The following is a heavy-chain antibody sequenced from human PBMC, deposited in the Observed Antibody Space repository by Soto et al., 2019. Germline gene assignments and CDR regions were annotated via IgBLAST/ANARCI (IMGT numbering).Heavy chain of an antibody. V-gene: IGHV1-18*01. CDR3: ARRITTFGVAANSLFYMDV. D-gene: IGHD3-3*01. Sequence: ASVKVSCTASGYTFTSYGISWVRQAPGQGLEWMGWISAYNGNTNYAQKLQGRVTMTTDTSTSTAYMELRSLRSDDTAVYYCARRITTFGVAANSLFYMDVWGKGTTVTVSS. CDR1: GYTFTSYG. J-gene: IGHJ6*03. CDR2: ISAYNGNT.